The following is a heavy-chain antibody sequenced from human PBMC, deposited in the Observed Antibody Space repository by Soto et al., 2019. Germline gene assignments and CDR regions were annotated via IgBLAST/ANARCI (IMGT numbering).Heavy chain of an antibody. CDR1: VGSFNGYY. D-gene: IGHD3-3*01. Sequence: SETLSVACAVYVGSFNGYYWNWMRQRPGKGLEWIGEINHTGGTHYNPSLKSRVTMSVDTSKNQFSLRLSSVTAADTAIYYCATRITVFGLLIPPFDPWGQGTQVTVSS. CDR2: INHTGGT. J-gene: IGHJ5*02. V-gene: IGHV4-34*01. CDR3: ATRITVFGLLIPPFDP.